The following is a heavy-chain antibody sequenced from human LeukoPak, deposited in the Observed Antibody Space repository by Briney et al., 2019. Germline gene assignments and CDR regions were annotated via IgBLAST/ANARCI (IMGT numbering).Heavy chain of an antibody. Sequence: ASVNVSCKASGYTFTSYGIRWVRQAPGQGLEWMGWISDYNGNTNYEQKLQGRFTMTSDTSTSTAYMELRSLRSDDTAVYYCARDFDGDYPFDYWGQGTLVTVSS. CDR2: ISDYNGNT. V-gene: IGHV1-18*01. CDR3: ARDFDGDYPFDY. J-gene: IGHJ4*02. CDR1: GYTFTSYG. D-gene: IGHD4-17*01.